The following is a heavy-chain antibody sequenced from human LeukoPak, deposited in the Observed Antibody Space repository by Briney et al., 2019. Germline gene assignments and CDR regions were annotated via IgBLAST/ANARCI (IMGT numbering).Heavy chain of an antibody. D-gene: IGHD2-2*01. CDR1: GGSFSGYY. CDR3: ARGVRYCSSTSCLSSIYCYYYYMDV. V-gene: IGHV4-34*01. CDR2: INHSGST. Sequence: SETLSLTCAVYGGSFSGYYWSWIRQPPGKGLEWIGEINHSGSTNYNPSLKSRVTISVDTSKNQFSLKLSSVTAADTAVYYCARGVRYCSSTSCLSSIYCYYYYMDVWRKGTTVTVSS. J-gene: IGHJ6*03.